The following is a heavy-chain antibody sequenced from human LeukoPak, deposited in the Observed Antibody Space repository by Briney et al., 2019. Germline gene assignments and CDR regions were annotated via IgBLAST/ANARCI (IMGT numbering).Heavy chain of an antibody. Sequence: GGSLRLSCAASGFTFSSYGMHWVRQAPGKGLEWVAVISYDGSNKYYADSVKGRFTISRDNSKNTLYLQMNSLRAEDTAMYYCAKGGSCSSTSCYFDYWGQGTLVTVSS. CDR1: GFTFSSYG. CDR3: AKGGSCSSTSCYFDY. CDR2: ISYDGSNK. V-gene: IGHV3-30*18. J-gene: IGHJ4*02. D-gene: IGHD2-2*01.